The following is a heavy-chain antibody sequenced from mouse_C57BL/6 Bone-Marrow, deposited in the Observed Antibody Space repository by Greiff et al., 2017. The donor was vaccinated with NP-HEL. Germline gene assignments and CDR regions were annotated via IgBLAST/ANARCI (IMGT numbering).Heavy chain of an antibody. CDR2: IDPSDSET. Sequence: VQLQQPGAELVRPGSSVKLSCKASGYTFTSYWMHWVKQRPIQGLEWIGNIDPSDSETHYNQKFKDKATLTVDKSSSTAYMQLSSLTSEDSAVYYCARLGGSSYDWYFDVWGTGTTDTVSS. CDR3: ARLGGSSYDWYFDV. CDR1: GYTFTSYW. D-gene: IGHD1-1*01. V-gene: IGHV1-52*01. J-gene: IGHJ1*03.